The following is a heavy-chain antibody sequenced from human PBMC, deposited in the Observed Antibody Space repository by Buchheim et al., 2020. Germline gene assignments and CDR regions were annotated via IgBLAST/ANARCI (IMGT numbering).Heavy chain of an antibody. J-gene: IGHJ4*02. Sequence: QVQLVESGGGVVQPGRSLRLSCAASGFTFSSYAMHWVRQAPGKGLEWVAVISYDGSNKYYADSVKGRFTISRDNSKNTLYLQMNSLRAEDTAVYYCARGNSSSPNAYFDYWGQGT. D-gene: IGHD6-6*01. CDR1: GFTFSSYA. CDR2: ISYDGSNK. V-gene: IGHV3-30*04. CDR3: ARGNSSSPNAYFDY.